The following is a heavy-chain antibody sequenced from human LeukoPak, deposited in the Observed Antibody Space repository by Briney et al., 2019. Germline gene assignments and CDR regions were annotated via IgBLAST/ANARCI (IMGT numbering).Heavy chain of an antibody. J-gene: IGHJ5*02. CDR3: ARDLGSVFNWFDP. V-gene: IGHV6-1*01. CDR1: GDSVSSNSAA. Sequence: SHTLSLTCAISGDSVSSNSAAWNWIRQSPSSGLEWLGRTYYRSKWYNDYAVSVKSRITINPDTSKNQFSLQLNSVTPEDTAVYYCARDLGSVFNWFDPWGQGTLVTVSS. CDR2: TYYRSKWYN. D-gene: IGHD3-10*01.